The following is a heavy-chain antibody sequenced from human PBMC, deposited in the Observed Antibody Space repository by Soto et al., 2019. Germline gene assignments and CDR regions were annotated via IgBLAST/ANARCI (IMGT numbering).Heavy chain of an antibody. D-gene: IGHD2-21*02. CDR2: ISYDASNK. J-gene: IGHJ3*02. CDR1: GFTFSSYG. V-gene: IGHV3-30*18. Sequence: QVQLVESGGGVVQPGRSLRLSCAASGFTFSSYGMHWVRQAPGNGLEWVAFISYDASNKYYADSVKGRFTISRDNSKNTLYLQMNSLRAEDTSVYYCAKGDCGGDCYSFDAFDIWGQGTMVTVSS. CDR3: AKGDCGGDCYSFDAFDI.